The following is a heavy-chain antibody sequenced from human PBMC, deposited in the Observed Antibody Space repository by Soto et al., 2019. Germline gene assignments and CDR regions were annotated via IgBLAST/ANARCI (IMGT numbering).Heavy chain of an antibody. CDR1: GFTFSSYG. Sequence: QVQLVESGGGVVQPGRSLRLSCAASGFTFSSYGMHWVRQAPGKGLEWVSIISYDEINKYYADSVKGRFTISRDNSKITLYLQMNSLRAEDTAVYYCAKSVYNWNDGFFDYWGQGTLVTVSS. CDR3: AKSVYNWNDGFFDY. CDR2: ISYDEINK. J-gene: IGHJ4*02. V-gene: IGHV3-30*18. D-gene: IGHD1-1*01.